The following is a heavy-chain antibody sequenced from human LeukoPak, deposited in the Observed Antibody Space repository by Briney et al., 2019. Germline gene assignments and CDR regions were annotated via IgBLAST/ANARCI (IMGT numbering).Heavy chain of an antibody. D-gene: IGHD6-13*01. J-gene: IGHJ6*03. CDR1: GFTFSSYW. CDR2: INSDGSST. V-gene: IGHV3-74*01. CDR3: AKGYSSSWPHYYYMDV. Sequence: GGSLRLSCAASGFTFSSYWMHWVRQAPGKGLVWVSRINSDGSSTSYADSVKGRFTISRDNAKNTLYLQMNSLRAEDTAVYYCAKGYSSSWPHYYYMDVWGKGTTVTVSS.